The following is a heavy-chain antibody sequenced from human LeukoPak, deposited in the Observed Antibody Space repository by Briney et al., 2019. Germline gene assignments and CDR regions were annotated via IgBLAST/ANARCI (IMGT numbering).Heavy chain of an antibody. D-gene: IGHD3-22*01. Sequence: SGGSLRLSCAASGFTVSSNYMSWVRQAPGKGLESVSVIYSGGSTYYADSVKGRFTISRDNSKNTLYLQMNSLRAEDTAVYYCARDMSYYDSTSDYWGQGTLVTVSS. CDR2: IYSGGST. V-gene: IGHV3-66*01. CDR1: GFTVSSNY. CDR3: ARDMSYYDSTSDY. J-gene: IGHJ4*02.